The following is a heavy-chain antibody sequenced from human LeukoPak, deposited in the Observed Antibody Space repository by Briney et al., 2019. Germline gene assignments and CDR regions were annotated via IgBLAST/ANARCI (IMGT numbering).Heavy chain of an antibody. J-gene: IGHJ4*02. V-gene: IGHV4-39*01. CDR1: GGSISSSSYY. CDR3: ARHLAYYGVGGTFDY. D-gene: IGHD1-26*01. Sequence: SETLSLTCTVSGGSISSSSYYWGWIRQPPGKGLEWIGSIYYSGSTYYNPSLKSRVTISVDTSKNQFPLKLSSVTAADTAVYYCARHLAYYGVGGTFDYWGQGTLVTVSS. CDR2: IYYSGST.